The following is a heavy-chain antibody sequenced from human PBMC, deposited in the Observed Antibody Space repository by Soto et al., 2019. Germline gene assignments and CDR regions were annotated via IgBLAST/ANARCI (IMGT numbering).Heavy chain of an antibody. J-gene: IGHJ6*02. CDR2: IYYSGST. D-gene: IGHD3-16*01. V-gene: IGHV4-59*01. CDR1: GGSISSYY. Sequence: QVQLQESGPGLVKPSETLSLTCTVSGGSISSYYWSWIRQPPGKGLEWIGYIYYSGSTNYNPSLKTXXXIAADPSRNQXXLXLXXVTAADTAVYYCARGGTTAVRKGAGFDYSYSGMDVWGQGTTVTVSS. CDR3: ARGGTTAVRKGAGFDYSYSGMDV.